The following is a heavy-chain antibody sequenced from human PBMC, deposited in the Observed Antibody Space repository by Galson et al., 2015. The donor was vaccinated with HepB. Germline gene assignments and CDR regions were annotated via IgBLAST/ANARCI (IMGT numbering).Heavy chain of an antibody. J-gene: IGHJ4*02. V-gene: IGHV3-33*01. CDR3: ARDLFGVVPAAILDY. CDR2: IWYDGSNK. Sequence: LRLSCAASGFTFSSYGMHWVRQAPGKGLEWVAVIWYDGSNKYYADSVKGRFTISRDNSKNTLYLQMNSLRAEDTAVYYCARDLFGVVPAAILDYWGQGTLVTVSS. CDR1: GFTFSSYG. D-gene: IGHD2-2*02.